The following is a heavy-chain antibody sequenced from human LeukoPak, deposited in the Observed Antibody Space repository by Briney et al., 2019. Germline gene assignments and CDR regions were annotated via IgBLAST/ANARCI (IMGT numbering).Heavy chain of an antibody. D-gene: IGHD6-13*01. CDR2: IYYSGST. CDR3: ARRGSDSSSWYGKAFDI. J-gene: IGHJ3*02. CDR1: GGSISSYY. Sequence: SETLSLTCTVSGGSISSYYWSWIRQPPGKGLEWIGYIYYSGSTNYNPSLKSRVTISVDTSENQFSLKLSSVTAADTAVYYCARRGSDSSSWYGKAFDIWGQGTMVTASS. V-gene: IGHV4-59*08.